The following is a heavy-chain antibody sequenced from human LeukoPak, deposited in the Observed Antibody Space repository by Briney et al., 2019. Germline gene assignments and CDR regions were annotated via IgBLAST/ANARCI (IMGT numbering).Heavy chain of an antibody. V-gene: IGHV4-31*03. CDR3: ARVKSGITIFGVVIHPPYYFDY. D-gene: IGHD3-3*01. CDR1: GGSISSGGYY. CDR2: IYYSGST. J-gene: IGHJ4*02. Sequence: SETLSLTCTVSGGSISSGGYYWSWLRQHPGKGLEWIGYIYYSGSTYYNPSLKSRVTISVDTSKNQFSLKLSSVTAADTAVYYCARVKSGITIFGVVIHPPYYFDYWGQGTLVTVSS.